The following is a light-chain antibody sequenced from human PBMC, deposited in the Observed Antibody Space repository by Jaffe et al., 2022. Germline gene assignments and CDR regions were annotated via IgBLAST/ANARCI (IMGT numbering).Light chain of an antibody. CDR1: SSDIGAYNY. Sequence: QSALTQPASVSGSPGQSITISCTGTSSDIGAYNYVSWYQQHPGKAPKLMIYEVRNRPSGVSNRFSGSKSGNTASLTVSGLQAEDEADYYCSSYTVGRTYVLFGGGTKLTVL. CDR3: SSYTVGRTYVL. CDR2: EVR. J-gene: IGLJ2*01. V-gene: IGLV2-14*01.